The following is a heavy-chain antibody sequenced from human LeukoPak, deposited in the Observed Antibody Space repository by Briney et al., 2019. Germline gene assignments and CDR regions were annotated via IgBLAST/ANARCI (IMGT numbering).Heavy chain of an antibody. D-gene: IGHD1-26*01. V-gene: IGHV3-21*01. CDR3: TRGTGSYDY. Sequence: GGSLRLSCAASGFTFSRYTVNWVRQAPGQGLEWVSSITGSSTYIYYADSVEGRFTISRDNAKNSLYLHMNSLRAEDTAVYYCTRGTGSYDYWGQGTRVTVSS. CDR2: ITGSSTYI. CDR1: GFTFSRYT. J-gene: IGHJ4*02.